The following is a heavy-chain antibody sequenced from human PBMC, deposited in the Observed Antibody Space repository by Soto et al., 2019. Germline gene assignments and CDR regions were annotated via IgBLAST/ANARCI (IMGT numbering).Heavy chain of an antibody. CDR1: GGTFSSYA. V-gene: IGHV1-69*06. CDR3: ARGAYYYYDSSGYYYHFDY. Sequence: SVKEYFKASGGTFSSYAISLVRQAPGQGLEWMGGIIPIFGTANYAQKFQGRVTITADKSTSTAYMELSSLRSEDTAVYYCARGAYYYYDSSGYYYHFDYWGQGTLVTVSS. J-gene: IGHJ4*02. CDR2: IIPIFGTA. D-gene: IGHD3-22*01.